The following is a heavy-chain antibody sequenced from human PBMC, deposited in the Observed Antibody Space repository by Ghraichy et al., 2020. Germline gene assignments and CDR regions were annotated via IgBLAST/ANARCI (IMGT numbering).Heavy chain of an antibody. CDR3: AKVSTLAIVATIWSFDY. V-gene: IGHV3-23*01. D-gene: IGHD5-12*01. J-gene: IGHJ4*02. CDR1: GFTFSSYA. CDR2: ISGSGGST. Sequence: GGSLRLSCAASGFTFSSYAMSWVRQAPGKGLEWVSSISGSGGSTSYADSVKGRFNISRDNSKNTLYLQMNSLKAEDTAVYYCAKVSTLAIVATIWSFDYWGQGTLVTVSS.